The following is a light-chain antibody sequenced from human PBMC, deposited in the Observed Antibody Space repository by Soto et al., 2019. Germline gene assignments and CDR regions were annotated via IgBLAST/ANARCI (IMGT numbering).Light chain of an antibody. CDR1: SSDIGGYDY. V-gene: IGLV2-14*01. Sequence: QSALTQPASVSGSPGQSITISCTGTSSDIGGYDYVSWYQQRPGKAPKLMIYEVRYRPSGVSNRFSGSKSGNTASLTISGLQADDEAVYYCCSYTRTSNHYVFGSGTKVTVL. CDR3: CSYTRTSNHYV. CDR2: EVR. J-gene: IGLJ1*01.